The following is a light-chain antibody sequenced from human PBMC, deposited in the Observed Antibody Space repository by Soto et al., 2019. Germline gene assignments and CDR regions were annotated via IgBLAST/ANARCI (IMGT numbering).Light chain of an antibody. CDR1: QSLVYSDGNIY. V-gene: IGKV2-30*01. J-gene: IGKJ1*01. Sequence: DVVMTQSPLSLPVTLGQPASISCRSSQSLVYSDGNIYLNWLQQRPGQSPRRLIYQISNRDSGVPDRFSGSGSRRDFTLKISRVEAEHVGVYYSLHATRGPRTFGQGTRVAI. CDR2: QIS. CDR3: LHATRGPRT.